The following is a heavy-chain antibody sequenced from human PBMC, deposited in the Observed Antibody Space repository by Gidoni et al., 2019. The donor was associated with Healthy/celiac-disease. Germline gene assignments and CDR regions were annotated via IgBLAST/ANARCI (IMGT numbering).Heavy chain of an antibody. J-gene: IGHJ4*02. CDR3: AKDFLIH. Sequence: EVQLLESGGGLVQPGGSAGPSGAASGSTFSSYAMIWVRQAPGKGLEWVSAISGSGGSTYYADSVKGRFTISRDNSKNTLYLQMNSLRAEDTAVYYCAKDFLIHWGQGTLVTDSS. CDR2: ISGSGGST. CDR1: GSTFSSYA. D-gene: IGHD3-3*01. V-gene: IGHV3-23*01.